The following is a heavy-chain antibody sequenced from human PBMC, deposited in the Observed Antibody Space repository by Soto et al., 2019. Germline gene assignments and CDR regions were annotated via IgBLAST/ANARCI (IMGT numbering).Heavy chain of an antibody. V-gene: IGHV4-39*07. Sequence: PSETLSLTCTVSGGSISSSFYWDWIRQPPGKGLEWIGNMYSSGSTYYNPSLKSRVTISVDRSKNQFSLKLSSVTAADTAVYYCARGDFGVVTLHNWFDPWGQGTLVTVSS. D-gene: IGHD3-3*01. CDR1: GGSISSSFY. CDR2: MYSSGST. CDR3: ARGDFGVVTLHNWFDP. J-gene: IGHJ5*02.